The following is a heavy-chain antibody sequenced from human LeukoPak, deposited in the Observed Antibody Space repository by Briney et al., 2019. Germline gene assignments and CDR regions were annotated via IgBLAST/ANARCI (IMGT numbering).Heavy chain of an antibody. D-gene: IGHD3-16*02. CDR1: GYTFNSYW. Sequence: GESLKISCKGSGYTFNSYWIGWVRQMPGKGLEGMGIIYPGDSDTRYSPSFQGQVTISADKSISTAYLQWSSLKASDTAMYYCARRTITFGGVITYFDYWGQGTLVTVSS. V-gene: IGHV5-51*01. J-gene: IGHJ4*02. CDR2: IYPGDSDT. CDR3: ARRTITFGGVITYFDY.